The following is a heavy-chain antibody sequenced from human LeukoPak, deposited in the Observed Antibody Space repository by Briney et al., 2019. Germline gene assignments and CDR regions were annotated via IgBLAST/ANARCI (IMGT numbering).Heavy chain of an antibody. V-gene: IGHV4-59*01. J-gene: IGHJ4*02. Sequence: SETLSLTCTVSGGSISPSYWNWIRQPPGKGLEWIGYISYSGYINYNPSLESRVTISVDTSKNQFSLKLSYVTAADTAVYYCARSLVLDPMDFWGYYFDYWGQGALSPSPQ. CDR2: ISYSGYI. D-gene: IGHD2-8*02. CDR1: GGSISPSY. CDR3: ARSLVLDPMDFWGYYFDY.